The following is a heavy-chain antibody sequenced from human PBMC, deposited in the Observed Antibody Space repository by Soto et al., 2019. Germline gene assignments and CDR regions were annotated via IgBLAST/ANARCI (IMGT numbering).Heavy chain of an antibody. CDR2: ISAYNGNT. CDR1: GSPFTSYG. J-gene: IGHJ4*02. Sequence: APVKVSSKASGSPFTSYGISWVRQAPGQGLERMGWISAYNGNTNYAQKLQGRVTMTTDTSTSTAYMELRSLRSNDPAVYYCAGGGLIAVAGLDYWGQGALVTVSS. CDR3: AGGGLIAVAGLDY. V-gene: IGHV1-18*01. D-gene: IGHD6-19*01.